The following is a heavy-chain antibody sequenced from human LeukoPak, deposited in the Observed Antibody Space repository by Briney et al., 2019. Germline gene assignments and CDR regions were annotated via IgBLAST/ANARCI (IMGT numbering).Heavy chain of an antibody. D-gene: IGHD6-19*01. CDR2: ISSDGSST. V-gene: IGHV3-74*01. Sequence: PGGSLRLSCAASGFTFSRYWMHWVRQAPGKGLVWVSRISSDGSSTTYADSVKGRFTISRDNAENTLYLQMNSLRVEDTAVYYCARDVGSGWYHFDNWGQGTLVTVSS. J-gene: IGHJ4*02. CDR1: GFTFSRYW. CDR3: ARDVGSGWYHFDN.